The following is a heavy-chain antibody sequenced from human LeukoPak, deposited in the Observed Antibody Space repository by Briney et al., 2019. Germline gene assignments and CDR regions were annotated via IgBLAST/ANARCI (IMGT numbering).Heavy chain of an antibody. J-gene: IGHJ4*02. D-gene: IGHD6-13*01. CDR3: ARAKEGIAAPYFDY. Sequence: SVKVSCKASGGTFSSYAISWVRQAPGQGLEWMGGIIPIFGTANYAQKFQGRVTITTDESTSTAYMELSSLRYEDTAVYYCARAKEGIAAPYFDYWGQGTLVTVSS. V-gene: IGHV1-69*05. CDR1: GGTFSSYA. CDR2: IIPIFGTA.